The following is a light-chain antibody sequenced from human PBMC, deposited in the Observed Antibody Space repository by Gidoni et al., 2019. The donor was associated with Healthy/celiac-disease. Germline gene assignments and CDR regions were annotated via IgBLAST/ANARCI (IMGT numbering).Light chain of an antibody. J-gene: IGLJ2*01. CDR2: EVS. V-gene: IGLV2-23*02. CDR3: CSYAGSSTVV. CDR1: RSDVGSYNL. Sequence: QSALTQPASVSGSPGQSITISCHGTRSDVGSYNLVSWYQQHPGKAPKLMFYEVSKRPSGVSNRFSCSKSGNTASLTISWLQAEDEADYYCCSYAGSSTVVFGGGTKLTVL.